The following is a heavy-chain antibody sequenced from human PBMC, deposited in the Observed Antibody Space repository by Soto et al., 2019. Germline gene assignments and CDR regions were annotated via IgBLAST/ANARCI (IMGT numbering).Heavy chain of an antibody. CDR2: IYYSGST. D-gene: IGHD3-10*01. CDR3: ARERGVSPYYYGMDV. CDR1: GGSVSSGSYY. V-gene: IGHV4-61*01. J-gene: IGHJ6*02. Sequence: QVQLQESGPGLVKPSETLSLTCTVSGGSVSSGSYYWSWIRQPPGKGLEWIGYIYYSGSTNYNPSLKSRVTISVDTSKNQFSLKLSSVTAADTAVYYCARERGVSPYYYGMDVWGQGTTVTVSS.